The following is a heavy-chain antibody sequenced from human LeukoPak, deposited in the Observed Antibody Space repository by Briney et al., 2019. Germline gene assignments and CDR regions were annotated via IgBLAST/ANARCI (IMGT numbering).Heavy chain of an antibody. J-gene: IGHJ5*02. Sequence: SETLSLTCTVSGGSLSSYYWSWIRQPPGKGLEWIGYIYYSGSTNYNPSLKSRVTISVDTSKNQFSLKLSSVTAAHTAAYYCARDVGSSVFRFDPWGQGTLVTVSS. V-gene: IGHV4-59*01. CDR1: GGSLSSYY. CDR2: IYYSGST. D-gene: IGHD6-6*01. CDR3: ARDVGSSVFRFDP.